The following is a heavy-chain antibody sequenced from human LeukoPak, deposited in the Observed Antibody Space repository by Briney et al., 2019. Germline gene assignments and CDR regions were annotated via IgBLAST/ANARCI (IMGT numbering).Heavy chain of an antibody. Sequence: PGGSLRLSCAASGFTFDDYGMSWVRQAPGKGLEWVSGINWNGGSTGYADSVKGRFTISRDNAKNSLYLQMNSLRAEDTAVYYCAGTAWGVGFYYFDYWGQGTLVTVSS. CDR2: INWNGGST. J-gene: IGHJ4*02. D-gene: IGHD3-10*01. CDR3: AGTAWGVGFYYFDY. V-gene: IGHV3-20*04. CDR1: GFTFDDYG.